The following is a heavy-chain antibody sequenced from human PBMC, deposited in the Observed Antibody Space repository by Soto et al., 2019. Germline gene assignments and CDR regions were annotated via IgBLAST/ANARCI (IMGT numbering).Heavy chain of an antibody. Sequence: PXGSLRVTCSASGFTFSSYCVQWVRQAPGKGLEWVALISHDGSNSYYADSVKGRFTISRDNSKNTLYLQMNSLRVEDTAVYYCAKDREPCSATWPYPWGQRTLVTVSS. CDR3: AKDREPCSATWPYP. CDR1: GFTFSSYC. CDR2: ISHDGSNS. D-gene: IGHD1-1*01. V-gene: IGHV3-30*18. J-gene: IGHJ5*02.